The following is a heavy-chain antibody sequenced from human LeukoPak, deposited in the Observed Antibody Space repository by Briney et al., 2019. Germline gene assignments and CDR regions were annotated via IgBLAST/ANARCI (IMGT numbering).Heavy chain of an antibody. CDR3: TKEHYYIDSRGPYDN. V-gene: IGHV3-9*01. CDR1: GFTFDDYP. CDR2: ISWNSINI. D-gene: IGHD3-22*01. J-gene: IGHJ4*02. Sequence: GGSLTLFCAASGFTFDDYPMQWVRQAPGKGLEWVSDISWNSINIGYPDSVSRLFTLSRHNAKHSVYLQINSLIAEDTALYYCTKEHYYIDSRGPYDNWGQGTLVTVSS.